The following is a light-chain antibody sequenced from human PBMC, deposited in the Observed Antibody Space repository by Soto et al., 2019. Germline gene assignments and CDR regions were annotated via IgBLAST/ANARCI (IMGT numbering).Light chain of an antibody. V-gene: IGLV2-14*01. J-gene: IGLJ1*01. Sequence: QSALTQPASVSASPGQSITISCTGTSSDVGAYNYVSWYQQHPGKAPKFLIYEDSNRPSGVSNRFSGSKSGNTASLTISGLQAEDEADYYCNSFTSANTYVFGTGTKLTVL. CDR2: EDS. CDR3: NSFTSANTYV. CDR1: SSDVGAYNY.